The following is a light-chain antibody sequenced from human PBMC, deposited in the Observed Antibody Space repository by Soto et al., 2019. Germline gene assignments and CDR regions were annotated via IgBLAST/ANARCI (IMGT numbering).Light chain of an antibody. CDR3: QQRYNWPIT. Sequence: ESVLTQSPVTLSLSPGEIATLSCRASQSVSSNYLDWYQQKPGKAPRXLXYPDSNRATGIPARFSGSGSGTDFTLTISSLAPEDFSVYYCQQRYNWPITFGQGTRLEIK. V-gene: IGKV3D-20*02. CDR2: PDS. J-gene: IGKJ5*01. CDR1: QSVSSNY.